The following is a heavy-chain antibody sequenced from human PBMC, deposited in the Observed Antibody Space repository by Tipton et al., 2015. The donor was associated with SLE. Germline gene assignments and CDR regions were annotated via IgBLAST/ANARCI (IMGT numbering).Heavy chain of an antibody. CDR2: ISLYNGDT. Sequence: QLVQSGGEVKKPGASVKVSCKTSGYTFTSYGISWVRQAPGQGLEWMAWISLYNGDTNYAQNFQNRITMTTDTSTTTAYMELRNLRSDDTAVYFCARDLGYYYGSGAYYASDIWGQGTMVTVSS. J-gene: IGHJ3*02. V-gene: IGHV1-18*01. CDR1: GYTFTSYG. CDR3: ARDLGYYYGSGAYYASDI. D-gene: IGHD3-10*01.